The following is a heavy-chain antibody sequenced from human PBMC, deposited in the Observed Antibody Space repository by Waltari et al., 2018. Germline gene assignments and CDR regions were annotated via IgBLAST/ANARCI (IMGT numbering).Heavy chain of an antibody. CDR3: ARDYCDRTNCHGMDV. J-gene: IGHJ6*02. D-gene: IGHD3-22*01. CDR2: ISYNERNI. V-gene: IGHV3-30*04. CDR1: EFTSSSYA. Sequence: QVQLVESGGGVGQPGRSLRLACEAPEFTSSSYAMHWARQAPGKGLEWVAVISYNERNIYYVDSVKGRFTISRDNSKKMLYLQMNSLRAEDTAVYYCARDYCDRTNCHGMDVWGRGTTVTVSS.